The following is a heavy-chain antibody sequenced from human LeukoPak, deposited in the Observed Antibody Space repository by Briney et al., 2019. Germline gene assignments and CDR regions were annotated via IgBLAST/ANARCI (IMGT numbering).Heavy chain of an antibody. D-gene: IGHD3-22*01. V-gene: IGHV4-34*01. CDR1: GGSFSGYY. CDR2: INHRGST. Sequence: SETLSLTCAVYGGSFSGYYWSWIRQPPGKGLEWIGEINHRGSTNYNPSLKSRVTISVDTSKNQFSLKLSSVTAADTAVYYCARGFYYDSSGYPMDVWGQGTTVTVSS. J-gene: IGHJ6*02. CDR3: ARGFYYDSSGYPMDV.